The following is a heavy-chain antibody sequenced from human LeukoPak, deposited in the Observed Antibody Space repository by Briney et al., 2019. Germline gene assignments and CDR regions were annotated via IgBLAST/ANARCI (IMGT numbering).Heavy chain of an antibody. CDR1: GITFSSYS. CDR2: INGSGGST. Sequence: PGESLRLSCAASGITFSSYSMSWVRQAPGKGLEWVAAINGSGGSTYSADSVKGRFTISRNNSKNTLYLQMNTLRAEDTAVYYCGRDGCMRVKGEYYTDYSGEGALV. J-gene: IGHJ4*02. D-gene: IGHD3-16*01. V-gene: IGHV3-23*01. CDR3: GRDGCMRVKGEYYTDY.